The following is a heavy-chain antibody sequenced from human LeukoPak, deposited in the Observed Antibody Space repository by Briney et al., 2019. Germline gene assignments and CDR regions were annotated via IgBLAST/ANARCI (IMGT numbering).Heavy chain of an antibody. J-gene: IGHJ6*02. V-gene: IGHV1-69*13. CDR3: ARGRSTPRGGMDV. CDR2: IIPIFGTA. CDR1: GGTFSSYA. Sequence: SVKVSCKASGGTFSSYAISWVRQAPGQGLEWMGGIIPIFGTANYAQKFQGRVTITADESTSAAYMELSSLRSEDTAVYYCARGRSTPRGGMDVWGQGTTVTVSS. D-gene: IGHD2-15*01.